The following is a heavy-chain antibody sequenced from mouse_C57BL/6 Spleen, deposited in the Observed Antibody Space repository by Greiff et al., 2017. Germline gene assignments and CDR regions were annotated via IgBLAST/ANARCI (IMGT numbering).Heavy chain of an antibody. V-gene: IGHV1-50*01. CDR2: IDPSDSYT. D-gene: IGHD2-1*01. CDR3: ARDYGNCVWYFDV. Sequence: QVQLQQSGAELVKPGASVKLSCKASGYTFTSYWMQWVKQRPGQGLEWIGEIDPSDSYTNYNLKFKGKATLPVDTSSSTAYMQLSRLTSEDSAVYYCARDYGNCVWYFDVWGTGTTVTVSS. J-gene: IGHJ1*03. CDR1: GYTFTSYW.